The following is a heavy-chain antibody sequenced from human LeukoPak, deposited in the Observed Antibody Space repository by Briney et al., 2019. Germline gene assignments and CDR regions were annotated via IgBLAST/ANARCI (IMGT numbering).Heavy chain of an antibody. CDR3: ARGVGYYDISTGYYRESYSDY. V-gene: IGHV1-18*04. CDR2: ISAYNGNT. D-gene: IGHD3-9*01. J-gene: IGHJ4*02. CDR1: GYTFTSYG. Sequence: ASVKVSCKASGYTFTSYGISWVRQAPGQGREWMGWISAYNGNTNYAQKLQGRVTMTTDTSTSTAYMELRSLRSDDTAVYYCARGVGYYDISTGYYRESYSDYWGQGTLVTVSS.